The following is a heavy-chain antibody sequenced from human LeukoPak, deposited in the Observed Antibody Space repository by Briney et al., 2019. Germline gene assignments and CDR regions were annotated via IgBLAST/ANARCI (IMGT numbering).Heavy chain of an antibody. J-gene: IGHJ4*02. D-gene: IGHD3-10*01. CDR2: IYSSGST. Sequence: PSETLSLTCTVSGDSISSFYWSWIRQPAGRGLEWIGRIYSSGSTNYNPSLESRVTISVDTSKHQFSLKLSSVTAADTAVYYCARRPVRGSFDYWGQGTLVTVSS. V-gene: IGHV4-4*07. CDR3: ARRPVRGSFDY. CDR1: GDSISSFY.